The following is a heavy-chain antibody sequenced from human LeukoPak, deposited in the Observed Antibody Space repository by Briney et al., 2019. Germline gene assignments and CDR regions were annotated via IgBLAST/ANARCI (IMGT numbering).Heavy chain of an antibody. Sequence: SETLSLTCTVSGGSISSGDYYWSWIRQPPGKGLEWIGYIYYSGRTYYNPSLKSRVTISVDTSKNQFSLKLSSVTAADTAVYYCARGGYYGSGSYWGTFDYWGQGTLVTVSS. CDR1: GGSISSGDYY. V-gene: IGHV4-30-4*01. CDR3: ARGGYYGSGSYWGTFDY. D-gene: IGHD3-10*01. CDR2: IYYSGRT. J-gene: IGHJ4*02.